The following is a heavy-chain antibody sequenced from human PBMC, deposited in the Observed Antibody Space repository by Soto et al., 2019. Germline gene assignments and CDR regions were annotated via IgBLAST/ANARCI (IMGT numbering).Heavy chain of an antibody. CDR2: IYYIGST. CDR3: ARGRHDYGDYGGIDY. V-gene: IGHV4-31*03. J-gene: IGHJ4*02. D-gene: IGHD4-17*01. CDR1: GGSIISGGYY. Sequence: QVQLQESGPGLVKPSQTLSLTCTVSGGSIISGGYYWSWIRQHPGKGLEWIGYIYYIGSTYYNPSLKSRVTISVDTSKNQFSLKLSSVTAADTAVYYCARGRHDYGDYGGIDYWGQGTLVTVSS.